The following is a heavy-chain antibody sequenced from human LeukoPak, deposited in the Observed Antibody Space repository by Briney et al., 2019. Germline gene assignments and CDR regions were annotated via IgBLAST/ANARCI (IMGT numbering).Heavy chain of an antibody. J-gene: IGHJ2*01. D-gene: IGHD5-18*01. CDR3: AKEGNTALVTGYFDL. Sequence: ASVKVSCKASGIFGSYVISWVRQAPGQGLEWMGGIIPVSGSTHYAQKFQGRLTITADESTSTVYMEMSSLRSEDTAMYYCAKEGNTALVTGYFDLWGRGTLVTVPA. V-gene: IGHV1-69*13. CDR1: GIFGSYV. CDR2: IIPVSGST.